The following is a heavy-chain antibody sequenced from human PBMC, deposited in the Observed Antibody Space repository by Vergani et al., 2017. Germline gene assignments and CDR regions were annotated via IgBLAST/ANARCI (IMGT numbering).Heavy chain of an antibody. V-gene: IGHV3-15*01. J-gene: IGHJ4*02. D-gene: IGHD3-16*01. CDR1: GFTFSNAW. CDR3: AKSDYVTPFDY. CDR2: IKSKTDGGTT. Sequence: EVQLVESGGGLVKPGGSLRLSCAASGFTFSNAWMSWVRQAPGKGLEWVGRIKSKTDGGTTDYAAPVKGRFTISRDNSKNTLYLQMNSLRAEDTAVYYCAKSDYVTPFDYWGQGTLVTVSS.